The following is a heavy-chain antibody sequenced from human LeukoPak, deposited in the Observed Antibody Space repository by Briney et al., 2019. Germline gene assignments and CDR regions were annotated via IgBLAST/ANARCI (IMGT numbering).Heavy chain of an antibody. V-gene: IGHV3-48*03. J-gene: IGHJ6*02. CDR3: ASIGVVISTYYYYGMDV. D-gene: IGHD3-3*01. CDR2: ISSSGSTI. CDR1: GFTFSSYE. Sequence: GRSLRLSCAAPGFTFSSYEMNWVRQAPGEGLEWVSYISSSGSTIYYADSVKGRFTISRDNAKNSLYLQMNSLRAEDTAVYYCASIGVVISTYYYYGMDVWGQGTTVTVSS.